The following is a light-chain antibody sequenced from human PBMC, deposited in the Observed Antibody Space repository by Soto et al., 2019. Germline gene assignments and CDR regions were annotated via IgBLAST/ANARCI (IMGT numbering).Light chain of an antibody. CDR1: QSVSNNY. CDR2: GAS. J-gene: IGKJ5*01. Sequence: EIVLTQSPGTLSLSPGERATLSCRASQSVSNNYLAWYQQKPGQAPRLLIYGASNRATGIPDRFSGSGSGTDFTLTISRLEPEDFAVYYCQQFKNWPLTFGQGTRLEIK. V-gene: IGKV3-20*01. CDR3: QQFKNWPLT.